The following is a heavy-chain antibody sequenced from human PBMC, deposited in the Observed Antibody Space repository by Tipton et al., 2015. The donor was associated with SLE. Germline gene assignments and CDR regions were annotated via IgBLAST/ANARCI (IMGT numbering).Heavy chain of an antibody. CDR2: ISGGGGST. D-gene: IGHD1/OR15-1a*01. J-gene: IGHJ4*02. CDR1: GFTFSSYA. V-gene: IGHV3-23*01. CDR3: AKFEKTTDFYLDS. Sequence: ATSGFTFSSYALSWVRRAPGKGLEWVSAISGGGGSTYYADFVKGRFSISIDKSKKTLFLQMNSLRVDDTATYYCAKFEKTTDFYLDSWGQGTLVSVSS.